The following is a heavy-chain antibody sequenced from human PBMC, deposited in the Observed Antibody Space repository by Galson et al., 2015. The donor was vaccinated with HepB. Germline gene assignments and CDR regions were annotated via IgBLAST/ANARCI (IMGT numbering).Heavy chain of an antibody. D-gene: IGHD2-15*01. CDR3: ARQYCSGGSCVWEFYFDY. CDR2: IYPGDSDT. J-gene: IGHJ4*02. Sequence: QSGAEVKKPGESLKISCKGSGYSFTSYWIGWVRQMPGKGLEWMGIIYPGDSDTRYSPSFQGQVTISADKSISTAYPQWSSLKASDTAMYYCARQYCSGGSCVWEFYFDYWGQGTLVTVSS. V-gene: IGHV5-51*01. CDR1: GYSFTSYW.